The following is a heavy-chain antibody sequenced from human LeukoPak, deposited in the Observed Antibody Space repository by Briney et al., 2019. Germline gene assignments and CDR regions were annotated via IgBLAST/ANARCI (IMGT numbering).Heavy chain of an antibody. CDR3: ARDLMSYYGSGSLF. V-gene: IGHV4-39*07. D-gene: IGHD3-10*01. J-gene: IGHJ4*02. CDR2: IYYSGST. CDR1: GGSLSSYY. Sequence: SETLSLTCTVSGGSLSSYYWSWIRQPPGKGLEWIGSIYYSGSTYYNPSLKSRVTISVDTSKNQFSLKLSSVTAADTAVYYCARDLMSYYGSGSLFRGQGTLVTVSS.